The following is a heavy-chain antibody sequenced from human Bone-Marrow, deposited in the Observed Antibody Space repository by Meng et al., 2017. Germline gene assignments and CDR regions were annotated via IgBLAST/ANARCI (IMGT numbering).Heavy chain of an antibody. CDR3: AREDRYYYDSRVDY. Sequence: QLRQWRARLVKPSVTPLLTCAGSCVSFSGYYCSSIRQPPGEGLEWIVEINHSGSTNYNPSLKSRVTISVDTSKNQFSLKLSSVTAADTAVYYCAREDRYYYDSRVDYWGQGTLVTVSS. CDR1: CVSFSGYY. D-gene: IGHD3-22*01. V-gene: IGHV4-34*01. J-gene: IGHJ4*02. CDR2: INHSGST.